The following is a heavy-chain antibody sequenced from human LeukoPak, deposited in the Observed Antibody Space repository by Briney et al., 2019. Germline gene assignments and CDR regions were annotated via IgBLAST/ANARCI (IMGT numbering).Heavy chain of an antibody. V-gene: IGHV1-46*01. Sequence: GASVKVSCKASGYTFTNYYMHWVRQAPGQGLEWMGIINPTSGSTSYAQEFQGRVTMTRDMSTSTVYMELSSLRSEGTAVYYCARETGMAVEKNEYFQHWGQGTLITVSS. CDR2: INPTSGST. CDR1: GYTFTNYY. J-gene: IGHJ1*01. CDR3: ARETGMAVEKNEYFQH. D-gene: IGHD6-19*01.